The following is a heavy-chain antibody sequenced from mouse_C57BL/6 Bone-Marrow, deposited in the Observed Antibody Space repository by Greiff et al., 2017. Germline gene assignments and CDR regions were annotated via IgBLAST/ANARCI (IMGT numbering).Heavy chain of an antibody. D-gene: IGHD3-1*01. CDR2: IYPRSGNT. J-gene: IGHJ2*01. V-gene: IGHV1-81*01. CDR3: ARGLDRLDY. Sequence: VHLVESGAELARPGASVKLSCKASGYTFTSYGISWVKQRTGQGLEWIGEIYPRSGNTYYNEKFKGKATLTADKSSSTAYMELRSLTSEDSAVYFCARGLDRLDYWGQGTTLTVSS. CDR1: GYTFTSYG.